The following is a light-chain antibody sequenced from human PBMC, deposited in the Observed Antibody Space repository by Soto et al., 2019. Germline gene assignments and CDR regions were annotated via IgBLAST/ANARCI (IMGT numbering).Light chain of an antibody. CDR3: QSYDNSLRGSV. J-gene: IGLJ2*01. Sequence: QSVLTQPPSVSGAPGQRVTISCTGSSSNIGAGYGVHWYQKLPETAPKLLIYSNINRPSGVPDRFSGSKSGTSASLAITGLQTDDEADYYCQSYDNSLRGSVFGGGTKLTVL. V-gene: IGLV1-40*01. CDR2: SNI. CDR1: SSNIGAGYG.